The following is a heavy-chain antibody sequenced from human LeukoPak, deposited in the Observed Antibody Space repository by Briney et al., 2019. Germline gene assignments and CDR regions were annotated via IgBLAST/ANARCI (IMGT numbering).Heavy chain of an antibody. V-gene: IGHV1-69*13. D-gene: IGHD1-1*01. CDR3: ARDHGTTRTYDAFDI. CDR1: GGTFISYA. Sequence: SVKVSCKASGGTFISYAISWVRQAPGQGLEWMGGIIPIFGTANYAQKFQGRVTITPDESTSTAYMELSSLRSEDTAVYYCARDHGTTRTYDAFDIWGQGTMVTVSS. J-gene: IGHJ3*02. CDR2: IIPIFGTA.